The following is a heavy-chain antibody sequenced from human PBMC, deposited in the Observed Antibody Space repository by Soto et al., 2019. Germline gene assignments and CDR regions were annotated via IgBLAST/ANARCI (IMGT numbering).Heavy chain of an antibody. J-gene: IGHJ4*02. CDR1: GISVSTSDYY. D-gene: IGHD2-15*01. CDR3: AGFVVPASRNSDFDY. Sequence: LSLTCTVSGISVSTSDYYWGWVRQPPGKGLDWIGNIYYSGSTFYNPSLRSRVTISVDTSKNQFSLKLNSVTAADTAVYFCAGFVVPASRNSDFDYWGQGTLVTVSS. V-gene: IGHV4-39*01. CDR2: IYYSGST.